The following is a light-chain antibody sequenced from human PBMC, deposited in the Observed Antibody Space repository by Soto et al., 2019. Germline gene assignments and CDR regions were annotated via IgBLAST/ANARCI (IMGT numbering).Light chain of an antibody. J-gene: IGLJ2*01. CDR2: EVS. V-gene: IGLV2-14*01. CDR1: SSDVGGYNY. Sequence: QSALTQPASVSGSPGQSITISCTGSSSDVGGYNYVSWYQQHPGKAPKLMIYEVSNRPSGVSNRFSGSKSGNTASLTISGLQAEAEADYYCSSYTSSSNVVFGGGTTLTVL. CDR3: SSYTSSSNVV.